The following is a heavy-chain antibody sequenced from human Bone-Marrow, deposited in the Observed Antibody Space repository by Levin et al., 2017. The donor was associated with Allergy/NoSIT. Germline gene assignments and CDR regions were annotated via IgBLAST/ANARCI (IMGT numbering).Heavy chain of an antibody. D-gene: IGHD5-12*01. Sequence: GESLKISCKVSGYTLSELSIHWVRQAPGKGLEWMGGFDPEAGEKIYAQKLNGRVTLTEDTSTDTAYMELSSLRSEDTAVYYCATCYSPNSDHDYQFSYFYGLDVWGQGTTVTVSS. CDR2: FDPEAGEK. CDR3: ATCYSPNSDHDYQFSYFYGLDV. J-gene: IGHJ6*02. CDR1: GYTLSELS. V-gene: IGHV1-24*01.